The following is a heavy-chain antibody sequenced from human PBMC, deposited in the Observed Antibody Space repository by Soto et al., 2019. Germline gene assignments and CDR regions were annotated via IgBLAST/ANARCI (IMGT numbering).Heavy chain of an antibody. CDR1: GYTFTSYD. J-gene: IGHJ6*02. CDR2: VNPNSGNT. D-gene: IGHD6-19*01. Sequence: ASVKVSCKASGYTFTSYDINWVRQATGQGLEWMGWVNPNSGNTGYAQKLQGRVTMTRNTSISTAYMELSSLRSEDTAVYYCARGDNWEDSSGWFPRYYYGMDVWGQGTTVTVSS. CDR3: ARGDNWEDSSGWFPRYYYGMDV. V-gene: IGHV1-8*01.